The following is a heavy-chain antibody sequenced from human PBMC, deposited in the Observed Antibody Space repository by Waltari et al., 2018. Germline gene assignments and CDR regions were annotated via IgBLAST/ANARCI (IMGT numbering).Heavy chain of an antibody. Sequence: QVQLVQSGAEVKKPGASVKVSCTASGGTFSDYFLHWVRQAPGQGLEWVGVIDPSGGRTSYAQKVQGRVTMTGDTSTRNVYMDLSSLTSEDTAVYYCARSIAVVGRVGFEIWGPGTMVTVSS. CDR2: IDPSGGRT. D-gene: IGHD6-13*01. CDR3: ARSIAVVGRVGFEI. J-gene: IGHJ3*02. CDR1: GGTFSDYF. V-gene: IGHV1-46*01.